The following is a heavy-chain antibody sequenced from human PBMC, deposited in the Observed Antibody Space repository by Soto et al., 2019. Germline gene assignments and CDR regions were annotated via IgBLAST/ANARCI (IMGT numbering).Heavy chain of an antibody. CDR3: ARQWLDSYYFDY. Sequence: EVQLVESGGGLVQPGGSLTLSCAASGFTFTSYAMHWVRQAPGKGLEYVSAISSNGGSTYYANSVKGRFTISRDNSKNTLYIQMGILRAEDMAVYYCARQWLDSYYFDYWGQGSLVTVSS. D-gene: IGHD6-19*01. CDR2: ISSNGGST. V-gene: IGHV3-64*01. CDR1: GFTFTSYA. J-gene: IGHJ4*02.